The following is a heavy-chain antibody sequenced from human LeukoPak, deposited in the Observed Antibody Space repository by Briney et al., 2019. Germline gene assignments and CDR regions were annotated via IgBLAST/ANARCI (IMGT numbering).Heavy chain of an antibody. D-gene: IGHD4-17*01. Sequence: GGSLRLSCAASGFTFSDYYMSWIRQAPGKGLEWVSYISSSGSTIYYADSVKGRFTISRDNAKNSLYLQMNSLRAEDTAVYYCARDDGDSLPDAFDIWGQGTMVTVSS. V-gene: IGHV3-11*04. CDR3: ARDDGDSLPDAFDI. CDR2: ISSSGSTI. J-gene: IGHJ3*02. CDR1: GFTFSDYY.